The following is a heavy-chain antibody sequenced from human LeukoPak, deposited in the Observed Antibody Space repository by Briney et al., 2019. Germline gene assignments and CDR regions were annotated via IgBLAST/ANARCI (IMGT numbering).Heavy chain of an antibody. Sequence: PGGTLRLSCPASGFTFSTYVMTWVRQAPGKGLEWVSDINASGGSTYYADSVKGRFTISRDNSKNTLYLQMNSLRVEDTAVYYCAKEGLWFVQFAFDSWGQGALVTVSS. CDR3: AKEGLWFVQFAFDS. J-gene: IGHJ4*02. D-gene: IGHD3-10*01. CDR1: GFTFSTYV. CDR2: INASGGST. V-gene: IGHV3-23*01.